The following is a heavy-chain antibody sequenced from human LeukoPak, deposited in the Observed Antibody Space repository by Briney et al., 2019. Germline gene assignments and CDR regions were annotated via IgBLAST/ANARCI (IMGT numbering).Heavy chain of an antibody. V-gene: IGHV1-69*04. Sequence: ASVKVSCKASGGTFSSYAISWVRQAPGQGLEWMGRIIPILGIANYAQKFLGRVTITADKSTSTAYMELSSLRSEDTAVYYCARDLGGSYIIRSYYFDYWGQGTLVTVSS. D-gene: IGHD1-26*01. CDR1: GGTFSSYA. J-gene: IGHJ4*02. CDR2: IIPILGIA. CDR3: ARDLGGSYIIRSYYFDY.